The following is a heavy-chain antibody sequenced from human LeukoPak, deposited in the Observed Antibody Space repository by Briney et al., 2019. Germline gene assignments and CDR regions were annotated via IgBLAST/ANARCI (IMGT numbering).Heavy chain of an antibody. Sequence: SETLSLTCAVSGYSTSSGYYWGWIRQPPGKGLEWIGSIYHRGSTYYNPSLKSRVTISVDTSKNQFSLKLSSVTAADTAVYYCARIDFWSGYFDYWGQGTLVTVSS. J-gene: IGHJ4*02. CDR1: GYSTSSGYY. CDR3: ARIDFWSGYFDY. D-gene: IGHD3-3*01. CDR2: IYHRGST. V-gene: IGHV4-38-2*01.